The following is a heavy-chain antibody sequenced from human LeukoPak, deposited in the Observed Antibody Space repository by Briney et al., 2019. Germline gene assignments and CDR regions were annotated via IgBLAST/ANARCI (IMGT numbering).Heavy chain of an antibody. CDR1: GGSFSGYC. Sequence: SETLSLTCAVYGGSFSGYCWNWIRQPPGKGLEWIGEINHSGSTNYNPSLKSRVTISVDTSKNQFSLKLSSVTAADTAVYYCASGGELRQFDYWGQGTLVTVSS. CDR3: ASGGELRQFDY. D-gene: IGHD1-26*01. J-gene: IGHJ4*02. CDR2: INHSGST. V-gene: IGHV4-34*01.